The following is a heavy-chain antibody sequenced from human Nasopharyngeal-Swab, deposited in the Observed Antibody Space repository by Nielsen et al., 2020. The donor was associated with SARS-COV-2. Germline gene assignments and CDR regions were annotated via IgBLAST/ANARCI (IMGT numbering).Heavy chain of an antibody. J-gene: IGHJ4*02. CDR2: IKQDGSER. Sequence: GESLKISCAASGFTFSNYWMTWVRQAPGKGLEWVANIKQDGSERYYVDSVKGRFTISRDNAKNSRYLQMNSLRAEDTAVYYCARRLAWLVADFWGQGTLVTVSS. CDR1: GFTFSNYW. V-gene: IGHV3-7*01. D-gene: IGHD6-19*01. CDR3: ARRLAWLVADF.